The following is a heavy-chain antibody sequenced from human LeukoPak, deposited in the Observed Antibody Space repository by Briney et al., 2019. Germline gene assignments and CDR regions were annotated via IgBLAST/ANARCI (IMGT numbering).Heavy chain of an antibody. Sequence: ASVKVSCKASGYTFTSYDINWVRQATGQGLEWLRWMNPNSRNTGYAQKFQGRVTMTRNTSINTAYMELSSLRSEDTAVYYCARGPLYGSGNYPGNYWGQGTLVTVSS. CDR1: GYTFTSYD. J-gene: IGHJ4*02. CDR3: ARGPLYGSGNYPGNY. CDR2: MNPNSRNT. V-gene: IGHV1-8*01. D-gene: IGHD3-10*01.